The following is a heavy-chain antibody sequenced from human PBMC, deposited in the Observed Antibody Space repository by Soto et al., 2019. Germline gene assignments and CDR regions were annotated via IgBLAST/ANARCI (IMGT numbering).Heavy chain of an antibody. D-gene: IGHD1-26*01. Sequence: ASVKVSCKASGYTFTSYAMHWVRQAPGQRLEWMGWINAGNGNTKYSQKFQGRVTITADESTSTAYMELSSLRSEDTAVYYCERWEIRVGAIPHYYYYYGMDVWGQGTTVTVSS. V-gene: IGHV1-3*01. CDR2: INAGNGNT. CDR3: ERWEIRVGAIPHYYYYYGMDV. J-gene: IGHJ6*02. CDR1: GYTFTSYA.